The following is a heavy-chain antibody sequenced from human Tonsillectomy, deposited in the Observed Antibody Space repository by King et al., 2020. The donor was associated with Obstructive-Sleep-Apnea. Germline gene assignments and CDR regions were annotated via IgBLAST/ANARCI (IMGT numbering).Heavy chain of an antibody. CDR2: IFSSGTA. V-gene: IGHV4-30-4*07. Sequence: QLQESGPGLVKPSQTLSLTCDVSGGSISSDGFSWSWIRQPPGKGLEYIGYIFSSGTAYYNPSLKSRVVISLDTSKNHFSLTLTSVTAADTARYYCARSSGGRYCDGVPGFWGQGTLVTVSA. J-gene: IGHJ4*02. CDR1: GGSISSDGFS. D-gene: IGHD1-26*01. CDR3: ARSSGGRYCDGVPGF.